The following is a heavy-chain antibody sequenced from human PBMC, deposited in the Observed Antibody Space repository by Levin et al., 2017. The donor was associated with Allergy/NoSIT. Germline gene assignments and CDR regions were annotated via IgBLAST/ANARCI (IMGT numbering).Heavy chain of an antibody. V-gene: IGHV4-61*01. J-gene: IGHJ6*02. D-gene: IGHD6-6*01. Sequence: ESLKISCTVSGGSVSSGSYYWSWIRQPPGTGLEWIGYIYYSGSTNYNPSLKSRVTISVDTSKNQFSLKLSSVTAADTAVYYCARAELVPYGMDVWGQGTTVTVS. CDR3: ARAELVPYGMDV. CDR2: IYYSGST. CDR1: GGSVSSGSYY.